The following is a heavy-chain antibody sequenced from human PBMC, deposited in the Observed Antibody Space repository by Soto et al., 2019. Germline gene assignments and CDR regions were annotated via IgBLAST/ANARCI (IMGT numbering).Heavy chain of an antibody. V-gene: IGHV4-34*01. Sequence: QVQLQQWGAGLLKPSETLSLTCAVYGGSFSGYYWSWIRQPPGKGLEWIGEINHSGSTNYNPSLKSRVTISVDTSKNQFSLKLSSVTAADTAVYYCARDLTTVVRGYYFDYWGQGTLVTVSS. J-gene: IGHJ4*02. CDR3: ARDLTTVVRGYYFDY. D-gene: IGHD4-17*01. CDR1: GGSFSGYY. CDR2: INHSGST.